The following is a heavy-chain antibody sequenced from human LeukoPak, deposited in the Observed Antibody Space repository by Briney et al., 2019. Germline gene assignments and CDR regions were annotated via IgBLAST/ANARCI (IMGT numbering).Heavy chain of an antibody. J-gene: IGHJ3*02. CDR3: ARSTYYDFWSGYPDAFDI. D-gene: IGHD3-3*01. CDR1: GYTFISYD. V-gene: IGHV1-8*01. CDR2: MNPNSGNT. Sequence: ASVRVSCMASGYTFISYDINRVRQAPGQGVGWMGWMNPNSGNTGYAKKFQGRVTMTRNTSISTAYMELSSLRSEDTAVYYCARSTYYDFWSGYPDAFDIWGQGTMVTVSS.